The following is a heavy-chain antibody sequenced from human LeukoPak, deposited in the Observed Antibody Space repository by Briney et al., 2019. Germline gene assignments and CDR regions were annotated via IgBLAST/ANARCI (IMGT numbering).Heavy chain of an antibody. D-gene: IGHD4-17*01. CDR2: SKDKGNKYIT. CDR3: AKDTDYGDYARD. J-gene: IGHJ4*02. Sequence: GGSLRLSCAASGFTLSAHVMDWVRQVPGKGLEWVGRSKDKGNKYITEYVASVRGRFTVSRDDSKNSLNLQMNSLRPEDTAVYYCAKDTDYGDYARDWGQGTLVTVSS. CDR1: GFTLSAHV. V-gene: IGHV3-72*01.